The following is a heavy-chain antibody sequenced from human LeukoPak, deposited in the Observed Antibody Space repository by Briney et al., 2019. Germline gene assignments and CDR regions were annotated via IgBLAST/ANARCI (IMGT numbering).Heavy chain of an antibody. Sequence: GGSLRLSCAASGFTFSSYAMSWVRQAPGKGLEWVSAISGSGGSTYYADSVKGRFTISRDNSKNTLYLQMNSLRAEDTAVYYCARYSSGWYVSYYFDYWGQGTLVTVSS. V-gene: IGHV3-23*01. J-gene: IGHJ4*02. CDR2: ISGSGGST. CDR3: ARYSSGWYVSYYFDY. CDR1: GFTFSSYA. D-gene: IGHD6-19*01.